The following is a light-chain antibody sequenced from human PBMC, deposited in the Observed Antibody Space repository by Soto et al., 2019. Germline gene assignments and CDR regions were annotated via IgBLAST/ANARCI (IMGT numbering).Light chain of an antibody. CDR3: QSYDSSLSGSGV. CDR2: GNI. Sequence: QSALTQPPSVSGAPGQTVTISCTGSSSNIGAGYDVHWYQQFAGTAPKLLIYGNINRPSGVPDRFSGSKSGTSASLAITGLQAEDEADYYCQSYDSSLSGSGVFGGGTQLTVL. J-gene: IGLJ3*02. CDR1: SSNIGAGYD. V-gene: IGLV1-40*01.